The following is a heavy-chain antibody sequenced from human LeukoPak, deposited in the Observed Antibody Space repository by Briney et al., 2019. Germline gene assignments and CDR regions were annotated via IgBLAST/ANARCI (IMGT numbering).Heavy chain of an antibody. J-gene: IGHJ4*02. CDR3: ARGGLKLLWFGELFKAFDY. CDR1: GFTFTNYW. D-gene: IGHD3-10*01. CDR2: ISYDGSNK. V-gene: IGHV3-30-3*01. Sequence: GGSLRLSCAASGFTFTNYWMHWVRQAPGKGLEWVAVISYDGSNKYYADSVKGRFTISRDNSKNTLYLQMNSLRAEDTAVYYCARGGLKLLWFGELFKAFDYWGQGTLVTVSS.